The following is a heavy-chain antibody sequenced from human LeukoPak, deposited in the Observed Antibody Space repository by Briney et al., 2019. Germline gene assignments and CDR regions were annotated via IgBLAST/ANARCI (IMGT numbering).Heavy chain of an antibody. CDR3: ARFPRYRYGDYGDY. Sequence: SETLSLTCAVYGGSFSGYYWSWIRLPPGKGLEWIGEINHSGSTNYNPSLKSRVTISVDTSKNQFSLKLSSVTAADTAVYYCARFPRYRYGDYGDYWGQGTLVTVSS. CDR2: INHSGST. V-gene: IGHV4-34*01. D-gene: IGHD4-17*01. CDR1: GGSFSGYY. J-gene: IGHJ4*02.